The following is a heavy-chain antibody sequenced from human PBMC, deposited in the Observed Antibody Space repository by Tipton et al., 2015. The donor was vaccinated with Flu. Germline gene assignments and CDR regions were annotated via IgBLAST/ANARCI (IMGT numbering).Heavy chain of an antibody. J-gene: IGHJ4*02. Sequence: TLSLTCAVYGGSFSGYYWSWIRQPPGKGLEWIGDVTHTGSTNYNPSLKSRVTISVDTSKNQFSLKLSSVTAADTAVYYCARDSRIAAAGSEDYWGQGTLVTVSS. CDR3: ARDSRIAAAGSEDY. CDR2: VTHTGST. CDR1: GGSFSGYY. D-gene: IGHD6-13*01. V-gene: IGHV4-34*01.